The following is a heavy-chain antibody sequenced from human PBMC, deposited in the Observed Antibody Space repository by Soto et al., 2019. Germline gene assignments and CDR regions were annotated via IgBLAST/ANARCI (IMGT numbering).Heavy chain of an antibody. CDR1: GFTFSDYY. CDR2: ISSSGGTI. CDR3: ARDPAVAGPSYFDY. Sequence: PGGSLRLSCAASGFTFSDYYMSWIRQAPGKGLEWVSYISSSGGTIYYADSVKGRFTISRDNAKNSLYLQMNSLRAEDTAVYYCARDPAVAGPSYFDYWGQGTLVTVSS. V-gene: IGHV3-11*01. J-gene: IGHJ4*02. D-gene: IGHD6-19*01.